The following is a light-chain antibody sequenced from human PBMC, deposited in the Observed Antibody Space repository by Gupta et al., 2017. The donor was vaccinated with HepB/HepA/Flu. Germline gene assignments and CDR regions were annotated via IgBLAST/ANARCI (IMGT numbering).Light chain of an antibody. CDR2: DAS. V-gene: IGKV1-12*01. Sequence: DVQMAQSPSSVSASVGDRVTITCRASQGIGSLLAWYQQRPGKAPNILISDASSLQSGVPSRFSGSGAKTDFTLTSGSRQNEDSETYECQEDKNFAFGGGTKVEIK. CDR3: QEDKNFA. J-gene: IGKJ4*02. CDR1: QGIGSL.